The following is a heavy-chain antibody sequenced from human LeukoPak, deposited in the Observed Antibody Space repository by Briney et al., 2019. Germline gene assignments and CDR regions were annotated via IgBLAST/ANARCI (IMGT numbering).Heavy chain of an antibody. D-gene: IGHD1-26*01. CDR2: INHSGST. CDR3: ASMIGIVGAIDY. Sequence: PSETLSLTCAVYGGSFSGYYWSWIRQPPGKGLEWIGEINHSGSTNYNPSLKSRVTISVDTSKNQFSLKLSSVTAADTAVYYCASMIGIVGAIDYWGQGTLVTVSS. CDR1: GGSFSGYY. J-gene: IGHJ4*02. V-gene: IGHV4-34*01.